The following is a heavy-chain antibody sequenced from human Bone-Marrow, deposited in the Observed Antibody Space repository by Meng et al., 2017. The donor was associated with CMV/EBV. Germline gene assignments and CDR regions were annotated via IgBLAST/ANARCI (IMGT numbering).Heavy chain of an antibody. V-gene: IGHV4-39*01. D-gene: IGHD3-3*01. CDR2: IYYSGST. CDR1: GGSISSSSYY. CDR3: ASTAGGYYDFWSGWFGP. J-gene: IGHJ5*02. Sequence: SETLSLTCTVSGGSISSSSYYWGWIRQPPGKGQEWIGSIYYSGSTYYNPSLKSRVTISVDTSKNQFSLKLSSVTAADTAVYYCASTAGGYYDFWSGWFGPWGQGTLVTVSS.